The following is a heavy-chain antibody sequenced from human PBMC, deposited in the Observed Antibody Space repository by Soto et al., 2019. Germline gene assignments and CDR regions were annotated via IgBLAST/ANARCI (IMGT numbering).Heavy chain of an antibody. CDR3: ARVTSYYYCYMDV. J-gene: IGHJ6*03. V-gene: IGHV3-66*01. Sequence: EVQLVESGGGLVQPGGSLRLSCAASGFTVSSNYMSWVRQAPGKGLEWVSVIYSGGSTYYADSVKGRFTISRDNSKNTLYLQMNSLRAEDTAVYYCARVTSYYYCYMDVWGKGPTVTVSS. CDR1: GFTVSSNY. CDR2: IYSGGST.